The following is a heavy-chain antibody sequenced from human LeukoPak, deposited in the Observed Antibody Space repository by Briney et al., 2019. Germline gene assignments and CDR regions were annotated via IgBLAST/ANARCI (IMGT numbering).Heavy chain of an antibody. V-gene: IGHV3-7*01. J-gene: IGHJ4*02. CDR2: IKQDGSEK. CDR3: ARGRYFDWLLYPRTEPNDY. CDR1: GFTFSSYW. D-gene: IGHD3-9*01. Sequence: GGSLRLSCAASGFTFSSYWMTWVRQAPGKGLEWVANIKQDGSEKYYVDSVKGRFTISRDNAKNSLYLQMNSLRAEDTAVYYCARGRYFDWLLYPRTEPNDYWGQGTLVTVSS.